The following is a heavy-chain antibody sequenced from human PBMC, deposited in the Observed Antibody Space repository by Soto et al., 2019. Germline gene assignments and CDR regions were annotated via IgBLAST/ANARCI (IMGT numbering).Heavy chain of an antibody. V-gene: IGHV1-8*01. CDR3: ARGAVDSSGYHFDY. J-gene: IGHJ4*02. CDR1: GYTFTSYD. Sequence: QVQLVQSGAEVKKPGASVKVSCKASGYTFTSYDINWVRQATGQGLEWMGWMNPNSGNTGYAQKFQGRVTMTRNTSIRTAYRELSSRRSEDTAVYYCARGAVDSSGYHFDYWGQGTLVTVSS. CDR2: MNPNSGNT. D-gene: IGHD3-22*01.